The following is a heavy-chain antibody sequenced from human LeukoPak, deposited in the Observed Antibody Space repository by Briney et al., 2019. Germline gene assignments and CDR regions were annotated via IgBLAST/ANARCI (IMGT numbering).Heavy chain of an antibody. V-gene: IGHV3-23*01. CDR3: AEQGYCSSTSCSYYYYDYMDV. D-gene: IGHD2-2*01. CDR2: ISGSGGST. CDR1: GFTFSNYA. J-gene: IGHJ6*03. Sequence: GGSLRLSCAASGFTFSNYAMSWVRQAPGKGLEWVSSISGSGGSTYYADSVKGRFTISRDNSKNTLYLQMNSLRAEDTAVYYCAEQGYCSSTSCSYYYYDYMDVWGKGTTVTVSS.